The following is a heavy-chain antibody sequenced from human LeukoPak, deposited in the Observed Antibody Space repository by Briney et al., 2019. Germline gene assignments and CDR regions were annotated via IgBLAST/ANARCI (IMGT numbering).Heavy chain of an antibody. Sequence: SETLSLTCTVSGGSISNYYWSWIRQPPGKGLEWIGYIYHSGSTYYNPSLKSRVTISVDRSKNQFSLKLSSVTAADTAVYYCARGQSYEYYFDYWGQGTLVTVSS. J-gene: IGHJ4*02. V-gene: IGHV4-30-2*01. CDR3: ARGQSYEYYFDY. CDR2: IYHSGST. D-gene: IGHD3-3*01. CDR1: GGSISNYY.